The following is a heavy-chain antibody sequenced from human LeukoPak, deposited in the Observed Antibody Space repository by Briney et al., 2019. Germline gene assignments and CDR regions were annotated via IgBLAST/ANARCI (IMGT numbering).Heavy chain of an antibody. Sequence: GRSLRLSCAASGFTFSSYGMHWVRQAPGKGLEWVAVISYDGSNKYYADSVKGRFTISRDNSKNTLYLQMNSLRAEDTAVYYCAKDLSSGWYLDYWGQGTLVTVSS. D-gene: IGHD6-19*01. CDR3: AKDLSSGWYLDY. V-gene: IGHV3-30*18. CDR1: GFTFSSYG. CDR2: ISYDGSNK. J-gene: IGHJ4*02.